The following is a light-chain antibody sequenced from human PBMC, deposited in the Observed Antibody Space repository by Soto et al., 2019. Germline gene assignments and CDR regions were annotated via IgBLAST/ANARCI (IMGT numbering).Light chain of an antibody. CDR2: EGS. J-gene: IGLJ2*01. Sequence: QSVLTQPASVSGSPGQSITISCTGTSSDVGSYKLVTWYQHHPGKAPKLIIYEGSKRPSGVSIRLSGSKSGNTASLTISGLQAEDEADYYCCSYVGSHVEFGGGTKLTVL. V-gene: IGLV2-23*01. CDR1: SSDVGSYKL. CDR3: CSYVGSHVE.